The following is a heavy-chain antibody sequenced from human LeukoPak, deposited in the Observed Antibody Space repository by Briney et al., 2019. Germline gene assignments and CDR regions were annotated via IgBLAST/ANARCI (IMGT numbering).Heavy chain of an antibody. V-gene: IGHV4-31*03. CDR1: GGSISSGGYY. CDR2: IYYSGST. Sequence: KPSETLSLTCTVSGGSISSGGYYWSRIRQHPGKGLEWIGYIYYSGSTYYNPSLKSRVTISVDTSKNQFSLKLSSVTAADTAVYYCARSPSDDAFDIWGQGTMVTVSS. CDR3: ARSPSDDAFDI. D-gene: IGHD2-2*01. J-gene: IGHJ3*02.